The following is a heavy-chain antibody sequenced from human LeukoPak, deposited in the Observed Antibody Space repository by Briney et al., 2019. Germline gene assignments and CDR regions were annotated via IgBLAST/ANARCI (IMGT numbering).Heavy chain of an antibody. D-gene: IGHD3-9*01. CDR3: ASSLDILTGYYFDY. J-gene: IGHJ4*02. Sequence: SETLSLTCTVSGYSISSDYYWSWIRQPPGKGLEWIGYIYYSGSTNYNPSLKSRVTISVDTSKNQFSLKLSSVTAADTAVYYCASSLDILTGYYFDYWGQGTLVTVSS. CDR1: GYSISSDYY. CDR2: IYYSGST. V-gene: IGHV4-61*01.